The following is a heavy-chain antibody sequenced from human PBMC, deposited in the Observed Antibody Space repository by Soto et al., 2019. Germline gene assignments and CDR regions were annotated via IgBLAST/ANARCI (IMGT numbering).Heavy chain of an antibody. CDR2: IYYSGSA. CDR1: GASISSYH. CDR3: AAAFPGVYVFAYNWFDH. D-gene: IGHD3-16*01. V-gene: IGHV4-59*01. J-gene: IGHJ5*02. Sequence: NPSETLSLTCTVSGASISSYHWSWIRQTPGKGLEWIGYIYYSGSANYNPSLKSRVTFSVDTSKNQVSLKLSSVTAADTGVYYCAAAFPGVYVFAYNWFDHWGQGTLVTVPS.